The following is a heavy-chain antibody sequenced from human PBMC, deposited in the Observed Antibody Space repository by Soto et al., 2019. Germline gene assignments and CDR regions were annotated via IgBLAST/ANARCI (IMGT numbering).Heavy chain of an antibody. Sequence: EVQLVETGGGLIQPGGSLRLSCAASGFTVSSNYMSWVRQAPGKGLEWVSVIYSGGSTYYADSVKGRFTISRDNSKNTLYLQMNSLRAEDTAVYYCARDGPVAAAGSQGGYFDYWGQGTLVTVSS. CDR1: GFTVSSNY. J-gene: IGHJ4*02. CDR3: ARDGPVAAAGSQGGYFDY. V-gene: IGHV3-53*02. D-gene: IGHD6-13*01. CDR2: IYSGGST.